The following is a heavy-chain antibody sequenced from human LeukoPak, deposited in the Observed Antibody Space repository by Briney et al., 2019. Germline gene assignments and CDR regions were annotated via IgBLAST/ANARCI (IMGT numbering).Heavy chain of an antibody. J-gene: IGHJ5*02. CDR2: IYYSGST. CDR3: ARRPYCSSTSCYGFDP. Sequence: SETLSLTCTVLGGSIRNYYWSWIRQPPGKGLQWIGYIYYSGSTNYNPSLKSRVTISVDTSKNQFSLKLSSVTAADTAVYYCARRPYCSSTSCYGFDPWGQGTLVTVSS. D-gene: IGHD2-2*01. V-gene: IGHV4-59*08. CDR1: GGSIRNYY.